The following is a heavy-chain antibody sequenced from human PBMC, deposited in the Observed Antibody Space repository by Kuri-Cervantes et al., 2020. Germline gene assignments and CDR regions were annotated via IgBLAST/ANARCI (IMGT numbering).Heavy chain of an antibody. D-gene: IGHD5-18*01. V-gene: IGHV1-18*04. CDR3: ATYSSPYFVHYYGMDV. CDR2: ISACNANT. Sequence: ASVKVSCKASGYTFTSYGISWVRQLPGQGLEWMGWISACNANTNYTQTLQGSVTLTSNTSISTAYMELSSLRSEDTAVYYCATYSSPYFVHYYGMDVWGQGTTVTVSS. J-gene: IGHJ6*02. CDR1: GYTFTSYG.